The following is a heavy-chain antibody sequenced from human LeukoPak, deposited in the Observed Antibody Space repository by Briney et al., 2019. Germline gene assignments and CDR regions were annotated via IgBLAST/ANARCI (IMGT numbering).Heavy chain of an antibody. CDR2: ISSSSSYI. Sequence: GGSLRLSCAASGFTFSSYSMNWVRQAPGKGLEWVSSISSSSSYIYYEDSVKGRFTITRDKAKNSLYLKMNSLRAEDTAVYYCARDTGSSSLWGQGTLVTVSS. V-gene: IGHV3-21*01. J-gene: IGHJ4*02. D-gene: IGHD6-6*01. CDR1: GFTFSSYS. CDR3: ARDTGSSSL.